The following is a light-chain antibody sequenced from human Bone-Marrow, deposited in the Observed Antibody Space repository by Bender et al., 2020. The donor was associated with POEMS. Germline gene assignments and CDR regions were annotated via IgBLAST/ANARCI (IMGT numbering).Light chain of an antibody. CDR2: YDD. CDR1: SSNIGNHV. J-gene: IGLJ3*02. V-gene: IGLV1-36*01. CDR3: SAWDDSLSGWV. Sequence: QSVVTQPPSLSEAPRQRVTISCSGSSSNIGNHVVNWYQQFPGEPPKLLIYYDDLLTPGVSDRFSAAKSGTSASLAISELQSEDEALYYCSAWDDSLSGWVFGGGTKLTVL.